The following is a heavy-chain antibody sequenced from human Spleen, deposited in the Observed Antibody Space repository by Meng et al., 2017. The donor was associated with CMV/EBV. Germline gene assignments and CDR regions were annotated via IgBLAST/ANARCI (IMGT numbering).Heavy chain of an antibody. V-gene: IGHV3-15*01. D-gene: IGHD1-1*01. CDR1: GFTFSNAW. CDR2: IKSKTDGETA. CDR3: IWNDLGDY. Sequence: EVQLVESGGDSVKPGGSLRLSCAGSGFTFSNAWMSWVRQAPGKGLEWVGRIKSKTDGETADYNAPVKGRFTISRDDSKNTLYLQMNSLKTEDIAIYYCIWNDLGDYWGQGTLVTVSS. J-gene: IGHJ4*02.